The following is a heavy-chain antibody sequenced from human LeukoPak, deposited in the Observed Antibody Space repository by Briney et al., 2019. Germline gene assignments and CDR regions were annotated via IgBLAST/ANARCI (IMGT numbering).Heavy chain of an antibody. D-gene: IGHD1-1*01. CDR2: ISGDGGST. V-gene: IGHV3-43*02. CDR1: GLTFDHYV. Sequence: GGSLSLYCAASGLTFDHYVMHWVRQAPGKGLEWVSLISGDGGSTYYADSVKGRLTITRDNSKNSLYLQMNSLTTEDTALYFCAKGTTTYAFDTCGQGTMVTVSS. CDR3: AKGTTTYAFDT. J-gene: IGHJ3*02.